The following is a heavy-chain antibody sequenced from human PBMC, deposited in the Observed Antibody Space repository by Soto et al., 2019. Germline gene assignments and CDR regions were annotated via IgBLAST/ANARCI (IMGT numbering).Heavy chain of an antibody. CDR3: ATQVDTAMVTRAY. CDR2: ISSSSSTI. Sequence: GGSLRLSCAASGFTFSSYSMNWVRQAPGKGLEWVSYISSSSSTIYYADSVKGRFTISRDNAKNSLYLQMNMLRDEETAVYYCATQVDTAMVTRAYSAQGTLVSVPS. V-gene: IGHV3-48*02. J-gene: IGHJ1*01. CDR1: GFTFSSYS. D-gene: IGHD5-18*01.